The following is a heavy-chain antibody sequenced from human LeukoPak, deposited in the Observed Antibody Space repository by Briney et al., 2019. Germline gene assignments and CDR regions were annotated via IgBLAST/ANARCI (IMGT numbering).Heavy chain of an antibody. CDR3: ARGNGDYPLDY. J-gene: IGHJ4*02. CDR1: GGSISSDDYY. CDR2: MFYSGST. V-gene: IGHV4-30-4*01. D-gene: IGHD4-17*01. Sequence: PSETLSLTCTVSGGSISSDDYYWSWVRQPPGKGLECIGYMFYSGSTYYNPSLESRVTMSVDTSKNHFSLKLSSVTAADTAFYYCARGNGDYPLDYWGQGTLVTVSS.